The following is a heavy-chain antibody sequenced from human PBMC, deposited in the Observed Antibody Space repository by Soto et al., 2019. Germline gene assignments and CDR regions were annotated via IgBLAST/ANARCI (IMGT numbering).Heavy chain of an antibody. Sequence: QVQLVQSGAEVKKPGASVKVSCKASGYAFTSYGISWVRQAPGQGLEWMEWISAYNGNTNYAQKLQGRVTMTTDTSTSTAYMELRSRRSDDTAVYYCARDLIAKLRYSTTASDVWGQGTTVTVSS. V-gene: IGHV1-18*01. CDR2: ISAYNGNT. CDR3: ARDLIAKLRYSTTASDV. D-gene: IGHD3-9*01. J-gene: IGHJ6*02. CDR1: GYAFTSYG.